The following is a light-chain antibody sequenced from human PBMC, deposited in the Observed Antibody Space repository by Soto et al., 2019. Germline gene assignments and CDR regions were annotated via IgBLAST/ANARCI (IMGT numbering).Light chain of an antibody. J-gene: IGKJ1*01. CDR3: QQYNSYFWT. CDR1: QSISSW. V-gene: IGKV1-5*03. Sequence: DIQMTQSPSTLSASVGDRVTITCRASQSISSWLAWYQQKPGKAPTLLIYKASSLESGVPSRFSGSGSGTEFTLTISSLQPDDFATYDCQQYNSYFWTFGQGTKVEIK. CDR2: KAS.